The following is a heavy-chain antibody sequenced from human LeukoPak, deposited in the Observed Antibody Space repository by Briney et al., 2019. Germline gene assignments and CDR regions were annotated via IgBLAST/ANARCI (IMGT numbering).Heavy chain of an antibody. CDR1: GGSISSSNW. V-gene: IGHV4-4*02. J-gene: IGHJ4*02. CDR3: ARAPGGSGSYYRN. CDR2: IYHSGST. Sequence: PSGTLSLTCAASGGSISSSNWWSWVRQPPGKGLEWIGEIYHSGSTNYNPSLKSRVTISVDTSKNQFSLKLSSVTAADTAVYYCARAPGGSGSYYRNWGQGTLVTVSS. D-gene: IGHD3-10*01.